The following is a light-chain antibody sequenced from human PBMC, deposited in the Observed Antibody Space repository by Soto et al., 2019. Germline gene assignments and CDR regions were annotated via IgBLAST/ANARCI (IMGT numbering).Light chain of an antibody. CDR2: GAS. Sequence: EIVLSLSPSTRSVSPVVGATLSCRASQSISGTLAWYQQKPGQAPRLLIYGASRRATGFPARFSGSGSGTDFTLTISSLQSEDFAVYYCQQFDNWPWTFGQGTKVDI. V-gene: IGKV3-15*01. CDR3: QQFDNWPWT. J-gene: IGKJ1*01. CDR1: QSISGT.